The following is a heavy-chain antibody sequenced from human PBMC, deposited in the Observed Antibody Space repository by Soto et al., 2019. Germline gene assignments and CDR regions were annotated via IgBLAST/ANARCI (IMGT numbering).Heavy chain of an antibody. D-gene: IGHD4-17*01. J-gene: IGHJ4*02. V-gene: IGHV1-18*01. CDR3: ARGCIAVTTHLCY. CDR2: INPYNGNT. Sequence: QVQLVQSGAEIKKPGASVKVSCKASGYTFNTYGITWVRQAPGQGLEWMGWINPYNGNTKFAQKLQDRVTMTTATSTSTAYMELASLRSDDTAVYCCARGCIAVTTHLCYWGQGTLVTVSS. CDR1: GYTFNTYG.